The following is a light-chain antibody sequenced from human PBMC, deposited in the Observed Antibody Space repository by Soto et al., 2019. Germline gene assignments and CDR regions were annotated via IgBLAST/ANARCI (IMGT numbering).Light chain of an antibody. CDR1: QSVGSNY. Sequence: EIVLTQSPGTLSLSPGERATLSCRASQSVGSNYLAWYQQKPGQAPRLLIYGASSRANGIPDRFSGSGSGTDFTLTISRLEPEDSAVYYCQQYVTSPWTFGQGTKVEIK. V-gene: IGKV3-20*01. CDR2: GAS. J-gene: IGKJ1*01. CDR3: QQYVTSPWT.